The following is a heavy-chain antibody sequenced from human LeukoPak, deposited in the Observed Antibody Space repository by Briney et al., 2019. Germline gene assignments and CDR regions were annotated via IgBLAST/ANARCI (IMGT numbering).Heavy chain of an antibody. D-gene: IGHD2-21*01. CDR3: AKFLPTHIVAANYYFDY. V-gene: IGHV3-23*01. CDR2: ISGSGGST. J-gene: IGHJ4*02. Sequence: GGSLRLSCAASGFTFSSYAMSWVRQAPGKGLEWVSAISGSGGSTYYADSVKGRFTISRDNSKNTLYLQMNSLRAEDTAVYYCAKFLPTHIVAANYYFDYWGQGTLVTVSS. CDR1: GFTFSSYA.